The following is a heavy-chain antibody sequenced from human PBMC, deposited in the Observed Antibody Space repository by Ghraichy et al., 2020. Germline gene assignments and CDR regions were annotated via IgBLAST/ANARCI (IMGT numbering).Heavy chain of an antibody. J-gene: IGHJ3*02. CDR3: AISRSQWLGAFDI. V-gene: IGHV4-34*08. CDR2: INYSGYI. D-gene: IGHD3-22*01. CDR1: GVTSNTYY. Sequence: SETRSLTCVVSGVTSNTYYWTWIRQPPGKGLEWIGEINYSGYITYNPSLKSRVTISLDTSKSQFSLNLTSVTAADTAVYYCAISRSQWLGAFDIWGQGTMVTVSS.